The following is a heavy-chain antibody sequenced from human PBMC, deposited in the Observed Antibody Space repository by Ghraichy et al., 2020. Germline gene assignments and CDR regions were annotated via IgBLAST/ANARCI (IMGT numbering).Heavy chain of an antibody. CDR1: GYTFSSLY. CDR2: MNVTSEST. CDR3: ARDQGFHYDRSGYKGGALDI. Sequence: ASVKVSCKASGYTFSSLYIHWVRQAPGQGLEWMGIMNVTSESTHYAQKFQGRVTMTRDTSTSTVYMELNSLRSEDTALYYCARDQGFHYDRSGYKGGALDIWGQGTMVTVSS. V-gene: IGHV1-46*03. D-gene: IGHD3-22*01. J-gene: IGHJ3*02.